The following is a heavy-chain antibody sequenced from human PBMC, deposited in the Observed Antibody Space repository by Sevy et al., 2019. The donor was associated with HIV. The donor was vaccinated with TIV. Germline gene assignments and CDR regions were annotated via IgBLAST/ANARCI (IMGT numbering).Heavy chain of an antibody. CDR2: ISYDGSNK. CDR1: GFTFSSYA. Sequence: GGSLRLSCAASGFTFSSYAMHWVRQAPGKGLEWVAVISYDGSNKYYADSVKGRFTISRDNSKNTLYLQMNSLRAEDTDVYDCGRDYAFDIWGQGTMVTVSS. V-gene: IGHV3-30*04. CDR3: GRDYAFDI. J-gene: IGHJ3*02.